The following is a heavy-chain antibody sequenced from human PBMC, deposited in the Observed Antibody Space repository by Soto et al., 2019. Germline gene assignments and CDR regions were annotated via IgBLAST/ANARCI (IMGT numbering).Heavy chain of an antibody. J-gene: IGHJ3*02. CDR1: EFTFSNYA. V-gene: IGHV3-23*01. CDR3: ARGVPPYGETGHAFDI. CDR2: ISDNDGTT. D-gene: IGHD4-17*01. Sequence: GGSLRLSCAASEFTFSNYAMSWVRQAPGKGLEWVSSISDNDGTTYYADSVKGRFTISRDNSKNTLYLQMNSLRAEDTAVYYCARGVPPYGETGHAFDIWGQGTMVTVSS.